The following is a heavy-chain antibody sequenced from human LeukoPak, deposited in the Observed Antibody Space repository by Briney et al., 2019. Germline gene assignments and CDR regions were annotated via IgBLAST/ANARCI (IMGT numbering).Heavy chain of an antibody. J-gene: IGHJ4*02. Sequence: GGSLRLSCAASGFTFSSYAMSWVRQAPGKGLEWVSAISGSGGSTYYADSVKGRFTTSRDNAKNSLYLQLNSLRAEDTALYYCARDNPPDYWGQGTLVTVSS. CDR3: ARDNPPDY. CDR2: ISGSGGST. V-gene: IGHV3-23*01. CDR1: GFTFSSYA.